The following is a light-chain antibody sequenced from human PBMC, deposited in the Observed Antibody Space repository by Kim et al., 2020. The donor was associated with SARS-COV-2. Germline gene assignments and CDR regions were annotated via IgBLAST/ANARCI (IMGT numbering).Light chain of an antibody. CDR3: QQYNDWLS. CDR1: QRLGTN. Sequence: LSVFPGERPTLSCRASQRLGTNLAWYQHKPGQAPRLLIYGASTRATGIPARFSGAGSGTEFTLTISSLQSEDFAVYFCQQYNDWLSFGGGTKVDIK. V-gene: IGKV3-15*01. J-gene: IGKJ4*01. CDR2: GAS.